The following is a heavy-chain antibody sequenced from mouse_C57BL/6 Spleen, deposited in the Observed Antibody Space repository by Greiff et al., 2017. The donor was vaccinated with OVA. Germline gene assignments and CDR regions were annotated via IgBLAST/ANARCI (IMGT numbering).Heavy chain of an antibody. CDR1: GFTFSSYA. J-gene: IGHJ4*01. CDR2: ISDGGSYT. Sequence: EVKLVESGGGLVKPGGSLKLSCAASGFTFSSYAMSWVRQTPEKRLEWVATISDGGSYTYYPDNVKGRFTISRDNAKNNLYLQMSHLKSEDTAMYYCASPGSGAMDYWGQGTSVTVSS. V-gene: IGHV5-4*03. CDR3: ASPGSGAMDY.